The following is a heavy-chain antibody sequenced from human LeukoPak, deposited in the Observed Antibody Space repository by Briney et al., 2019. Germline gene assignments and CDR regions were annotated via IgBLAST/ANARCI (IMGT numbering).Heavy chain of an antibody. J-gene: IGHJ4*02. D-gene: IGHD3-22*01. V-gene: IGHV3-7*01. Sequence: GGSLRLSCAASGFTFSSYWMSWVRQAPGKGLEWVANIKQDGSEKYYVGSVKGRFTISRDNAKNSLYLQMNSLRAEDTAVYYCAQLTGYYDSSGYYTRYFDYWGQGTLVTVSS. CDR2: IKQDGSEK. CDR3: AQLTGYYDSSGYYTRYFDY. CDR1: GFTFSSYW.